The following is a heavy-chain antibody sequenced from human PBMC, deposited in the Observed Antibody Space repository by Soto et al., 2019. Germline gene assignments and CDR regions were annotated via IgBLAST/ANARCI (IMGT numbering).Heavy chain of an antibody. Sequence: PGRALRLWYAASGVTFSGTALHWVRQASGKGLEWVGRIRSKANSYATAYAASVKGRFTISRDDSKNTAYLQMNSLKTEDTAVYYCTSVKDVTYYDILTGYDDP. CDR3: TSVKDVTYYDILTGYDDP. CDR1: GVTFSGTA. J-gene: IGHJ5*02. D-gene: IGHD3-9*01. V-gene: IGHV3-73*01. CDR2: IRSKANSYAT.